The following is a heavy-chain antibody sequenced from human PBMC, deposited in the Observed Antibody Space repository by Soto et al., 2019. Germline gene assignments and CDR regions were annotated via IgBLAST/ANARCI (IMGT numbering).Heavy chain of an antibody. D-gene: IGHD6-19*01. Sequence: EVQLLESGGGLVQPGGSLRLSCAASGFTFSNYAMSWVRQAPGNGLEWVSAVSGGGSNTYFAESVRGRFTISRDNSENTLYLQLNRLRAEDTAVYYCARSGSDWFTFDYWGQGALLTVSS. J-gene: IGHJ4*02. CDR2: VSGGGSNT. CDR3: ARSGSDWFTFDY. CDR1: GFTFSNYA. V-gene: IGHV3-23*01.